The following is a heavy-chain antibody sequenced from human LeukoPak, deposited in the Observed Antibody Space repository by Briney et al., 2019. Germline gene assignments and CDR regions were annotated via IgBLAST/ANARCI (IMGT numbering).Heavy chain of an antibody. Sequence: PSETLSLTCTVSGGSISNYYWSWIRQPAGNGLEWIGHIYTSGSTNYNPSLKSRVTMSVDTSKNQFSLKLSSVTAADTAVYHCARGIGYTIDYWGQGTLVTVSS. J-gene: IGHJ4*02. CDR2: IYTSGST. CDR3: ARGIGYTIDY. V-gene: IGHV4-4*07. CDR1: GGSISNYY. D-gene: IGHD5-18*01.